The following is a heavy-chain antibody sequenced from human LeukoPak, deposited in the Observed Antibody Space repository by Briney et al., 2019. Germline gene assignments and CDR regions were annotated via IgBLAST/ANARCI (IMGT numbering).Heavy chain of an antibody. CDR2: ISGSGGST. D-gene: IGHD6-13*01. Sequence: GGSLRLSCAASGFTFSSYAMSWVRQAPGKGLEWVSAISGSGGSTYYTDSVKGRFTVSRDNSKNTVYLQVNSLRAEDTAVYYCAKDQRDGYSSRSFFDYWGQGTLVTVSS. V-gene: IGHV3-23*01. CDR1: GFTFSSYA. J-gene: IGHJ4*02. CDR3: AKDQRDGYSSRSFFDY.